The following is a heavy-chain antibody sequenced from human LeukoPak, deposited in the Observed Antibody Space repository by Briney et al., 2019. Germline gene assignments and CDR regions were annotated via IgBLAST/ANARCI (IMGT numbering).Heavy chain of an antibody. V-gene: IGHV3-23*01. CDR2: ISCSGGST. D-gene: IGHD3-22*01. Sequence: GGSLRLSCAASGFTFSSYAMSWVRQAPGKGLEWVSAISCSGGSTYYADSVKGRFTISRDNSKNTLYLQMNSLRAEDTAVYYCAKDGGDDSSGYDAFDIWGQGTMVTVSS. J-gene: IGHJ3*02. CDR1: GFTFSSYA. CDR3: AKDGGDDSSGYDAFDI.